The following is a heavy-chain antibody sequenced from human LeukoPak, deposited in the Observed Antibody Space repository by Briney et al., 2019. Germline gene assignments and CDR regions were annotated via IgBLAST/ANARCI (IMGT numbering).Heavy chain of an antibody. V-gene: IGHV4-30-2*01. CDR3: ARDLQYYDSGTYYLGNFDY. D-gene: IGHD3-22*01. CDR2: IYHSGST. J-gene: IGHJ4*02. CDR1: GGSISSGGYS. Sequence: PSQTLSLTCAVSGGSISSGGYSWSWIRQPPGKGLEWIGYIYHSGSTNYNPSLKSRVTISVDTSKNQFSLRLSSVTAADTAVYYCARDLQYYDSGTYYLGNFDYWGQGTLVTVSS.